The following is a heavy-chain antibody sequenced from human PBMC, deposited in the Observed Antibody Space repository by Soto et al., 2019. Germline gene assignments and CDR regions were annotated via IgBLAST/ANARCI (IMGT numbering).Heavy chain of an antibody. CDR1: GYTFTTYD. V-gene: IGHV1-8*01. CDR3: ARGFLARDHYYYMDV. J-gene: IGHJ6*03. Sequence: QVQLVQSGAEVKKPGASVKVSCEASGYTFTTYDINWVRQATGQGLEWMGWMNSKSGNTGYAQKFQGRLTMTRDPSISTAYMELSSLPSDAAAIYFCARGFLARDHYYYMDVWGKGTTVTVSS. CDR2: MNSKSGNT.